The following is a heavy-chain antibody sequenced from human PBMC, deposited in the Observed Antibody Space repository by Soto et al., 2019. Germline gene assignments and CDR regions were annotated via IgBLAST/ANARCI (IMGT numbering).Heavy chain of an antibody. CDR2: IYYSGST. CDR3: ARDRLKVVYCSGGSCYPIYYYYGMDV. CDR1: GGSISSYY. D-gene: IGHD2-15*01. Sequence: SETLSLTCTVSGGSISSYYWSWIRQPPGKGLEWIGYIYYSGSTSYNPSLKSRVTISVDTSKNQFSLKLSSVTAADTAVYYCARDRLKVVYCSGGSCYPIYYYYGMDVWGQGTTVTVSS. J-gene: IGHJ6*02. V-gene: IGHV4-59*01.